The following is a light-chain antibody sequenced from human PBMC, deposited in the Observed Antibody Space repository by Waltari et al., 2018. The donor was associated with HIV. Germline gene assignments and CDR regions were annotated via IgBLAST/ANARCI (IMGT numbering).Light chain of an antibody. CDR1: RSIRSN. CDR2: TTS. J-gene: IGKJ3*01. Sequence: DIQMTQSPSSLSASVGDRVTITCRASRSIRSNLNWYQQTPGKAPKLLIYTTSNLQSGVPSRFSGSGSGTDFALTISGLQREDFATYYCQQSYSTPVTFGPGTKVDIK. V-gene: IGKV1-39*01. CDR3: QQSYSTPVT.